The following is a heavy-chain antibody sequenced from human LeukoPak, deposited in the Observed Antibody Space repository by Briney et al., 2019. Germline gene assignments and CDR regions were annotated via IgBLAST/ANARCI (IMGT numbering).Heavy chain of an antibody. CDR1: GGSISSGDYY. J-gene: IGHJ4*02. CDR3: ARGRGYSGQGYFDY. V-gene: IGHV4-30-4*01. Sequence: SETLSLTCTVSGGSISSGDYYWSWIRQPPGKGLEWIGYIYYSGSTYYNPSLKSRVTISVDTSKNQFSLKLSSVTAADTAVYYCARGRGYSGQGYFDYWGQGTLVTVSS. D-gene: IGHD5-12*01. CDR2: IYYSGST.